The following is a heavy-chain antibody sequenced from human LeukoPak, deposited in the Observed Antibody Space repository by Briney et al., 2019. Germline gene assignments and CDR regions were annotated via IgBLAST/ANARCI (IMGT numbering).Heavy chain of an antibody. Sequence: PGRSLRLSCAASGFTFSSYAMHWVRQAPGKGLEWVAVISYDGSNKYYADSVKGRFTISRDNSKNTLYLQMNSLRVEDTAVYYCAKGVGSNSYYFDYWGQGTLVTVSS. V-gene: IGHV3-30-3*01. CDR2: ISYDGSNK. CDR3: AKGVGSNSYYFDY. D-gene: IGHD1-26*01. CDR1: GFTFSSYA. J-gene: IGHJ4*02.